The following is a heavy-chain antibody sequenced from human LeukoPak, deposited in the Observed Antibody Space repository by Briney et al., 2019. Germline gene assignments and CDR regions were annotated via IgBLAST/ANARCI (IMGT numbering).Heavy chain of an antibody. V-gene: IGHV3-21*05. J-gene: IGHJ6*03. CDR1: GFTFSSYS. D-gene: IGHD3-9*01. CDR3: ATTDWPSPV. CDR2: ISSSSGNI. Sequence: PVGSLRLSCAASGFTFSSYSMNWVRQAPGKGLEWVSHISSSSGNIYYADSVKGRFTISRDNAKNSVYLQMNSLRVEDTAVYYCATTDWPSPVWGTGTTVTVSS.